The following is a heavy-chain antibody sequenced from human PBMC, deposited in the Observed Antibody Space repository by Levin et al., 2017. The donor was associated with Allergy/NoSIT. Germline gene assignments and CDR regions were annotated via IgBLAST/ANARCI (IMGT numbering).Heavy chain of an antibody. CDR3: ASGKYYDRPFDY. Sequence: SQTLSLTCTVSGGSISHYFWSWLRQPPGKGLEWIGYIYYSGSTNYNPSLKSRVTISVDTSKNQFSLKLSSVTAADTAVYYCASGKYYDRPFDYWGQGTLVTVSS. D-gene: IGHD3-3*01. J-gene: IGHJ4*02. CDR1: GGSISHYF. V-gene: IGHV4-59*01. CDR2: IYYSGST.